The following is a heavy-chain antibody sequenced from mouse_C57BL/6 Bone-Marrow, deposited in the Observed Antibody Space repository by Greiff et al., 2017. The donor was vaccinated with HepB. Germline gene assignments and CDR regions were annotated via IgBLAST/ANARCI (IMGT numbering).Heavy chain of an antibody. CDR3: ARDRGYGGYPYYFDY. V-gene: IGHV5-6*01. D-gene: IGHD2-3*01. CDR2: ISSGGSYT. J-gene: IGHJ2*01. CDR1: GFTFSSYG. Sequence: EVQVVESGGDLVKPGGSLKLSCAASGFTFSSYGMSWVRQTPDKRLEWVATISSGGSYTYYPDSVKGRFTISRDNAKNTLYLQMSSLKSEDTAMYYGARDRGYGGYPYYFDYWGEGTTSTVS.